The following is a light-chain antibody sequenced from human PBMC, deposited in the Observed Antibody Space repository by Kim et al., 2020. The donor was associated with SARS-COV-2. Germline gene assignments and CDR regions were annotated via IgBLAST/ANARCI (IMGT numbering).Light chain of an antibody. CDR2: ATS. J-gene: IGKJ2*01. Sequence: DIQMTQSPCSLSASVGDRVTITCRASQTISTYLNWYHQKSGKAPKLLIYATSNLQSGVPSRFSGSGSGTDFTLTISSLQPEDFAIYYCQQTYGTPTFGQGTKLEI. CDR1: QTISTY. CDR3: QQTYGTPT. V-gene: IGKV1-39*01.